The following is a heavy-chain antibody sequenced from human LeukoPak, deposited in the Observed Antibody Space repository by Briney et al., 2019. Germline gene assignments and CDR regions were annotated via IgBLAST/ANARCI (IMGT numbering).Heavy chain of an antibody. CDR3: ARDTTPFGYSYDS. Sequence: GGSLRLSCAASGFTFNCCWMHWFRQAPGKGLVWVSRVTHDGSDTSYADSVKGRFTISRDNAKNTLYLEMNSLRAEDTAVYYCARDTTPFGYSYDSWGQGTLVTVSS. CDR2: VTHDGSDT. J-gene: IGHJ4*02. V-gene: IGHV3-74*01. CDR1: GFTFNCCW. D-gene: IGHD1-26*01.